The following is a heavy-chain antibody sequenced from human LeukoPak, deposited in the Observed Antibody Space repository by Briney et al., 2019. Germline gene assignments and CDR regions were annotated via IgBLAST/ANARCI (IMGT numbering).Heavy chain of an antibody. CDR2: IYYSGST. Sequence: SETLSLTCTVSGGSISSYYWSWIRQPPGKGLEWIGYIYYSGSTNYNPSLKSRVTISVDTSKNQFSLKLSSVTAADTAVYYRARENKLELQGIDDAFDIWGQGTMVTVSS. J-gene: IGHJ3*02. CDR3: ARENKLELQGIDDAFDI. D-gene: IGHD1-7*01. CDR1: GGSISSYY. V-gene: IGHV4-59*01.